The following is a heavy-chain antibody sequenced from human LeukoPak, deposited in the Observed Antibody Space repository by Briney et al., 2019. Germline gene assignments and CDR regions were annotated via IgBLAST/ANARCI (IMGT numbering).Heavy chain of an antibody. CDR3: ARLDEYSSSSRYYGMDV. CDR1: GGTFSNYA. V-gene: IGHV1-69*01. J-gene: IGHJ6*02. D-gene: IGHD3-22*01. Sequence: SVKVSCKASGGTFSNYAISWVRQAPGQGLEWMGGIIPIFDTANYAQKFQGRVTITADESTSTAYMELSSLRSEDTAVYYCARLDEYSSSSRYYGMDVWGQGTTVAVSS. CDR2: IIPIFDTA.